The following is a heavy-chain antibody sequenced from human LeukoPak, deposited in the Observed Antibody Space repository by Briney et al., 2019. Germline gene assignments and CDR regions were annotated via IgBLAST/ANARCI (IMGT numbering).Heavy chain of an antibody. D-gene: IGHD4-17*01. J-gene: IGHJ4*02. V-gene: IGHV3-48*02. CDR2: ISSSSSTI. Sequence: GGSLRLSCAASGFTFSSYSMNWVRQAPGNGLEWVSYISSSSSTIYYADSVKGRFTISRDNAKNSLYLQMNSLRDEDTAVYYCASYYDYGDYADYWGQGTLVTVSS. CDR3: ASYYDYGDYADY. CDR1: GFTFSSYS.